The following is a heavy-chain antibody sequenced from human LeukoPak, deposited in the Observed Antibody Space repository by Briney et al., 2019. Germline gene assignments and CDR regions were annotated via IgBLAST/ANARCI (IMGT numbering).Heavy chain of an antibody. CDR1: GGSISSGGYY. J-gene: IGHJ5*02. D-gene: IGHD3-9*01. Sequence: SQTLSLTCTVSGGSISSGGYYWSWIRQPPGKGLEWIGYIYYSGSTYYNPSLKSRVTISVDTSKNQFSLKLSSVTAADTAVYYCARELYDILTGGNWFDPWGQGTLVTVSS. CDR3: ARELYDILTGGNWFDP. CDR2: IYYSGST. V-gene: IGHV4-30-4*07.